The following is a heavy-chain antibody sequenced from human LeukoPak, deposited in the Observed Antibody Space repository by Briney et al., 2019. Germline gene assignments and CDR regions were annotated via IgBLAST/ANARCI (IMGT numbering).Heavy chain of an antibody. Sequence: PSETLSLTCTVSGYSISSGYYWSWIRQPPGKGLEWIGYIYYSGSTNYNPSLKSRVTISVDTSKNEFSLRLSSVTAADTAVYYCATDSSTYYDAFDIWGQGTMVTVSS. CDR3: ATDSSTYYDAFDI. J-gene: IGHJ3*02. CDR1: GYSISSGYY. V-gene: IGHV4-61*01. CDR2: IYYSGST. D-gene: IGHD2/OR15-2a*01.